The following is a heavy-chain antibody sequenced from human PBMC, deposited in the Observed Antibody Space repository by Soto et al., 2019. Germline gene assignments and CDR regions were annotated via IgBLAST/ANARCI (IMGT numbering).Heavy chain of an antibody. CDR1: GGSITSGGYY. V-gene: IGHV4-31*03. D-gene: IGHD3-10*01. Sequence: TLSLTCTVSGGSITSGGYYWSWLRQHPTKGLEWIGYIYYSGSTYYNPSLGSRLTLSADTSKNQLSLRLTSVTAADTAVYYCARDSMARGVINSGWFNPWGQGTLVTVSS. CDR3: ARDSMARGVINSGWFNP. CDR2: IYYSGST. J-gene: IGHJ5*02.